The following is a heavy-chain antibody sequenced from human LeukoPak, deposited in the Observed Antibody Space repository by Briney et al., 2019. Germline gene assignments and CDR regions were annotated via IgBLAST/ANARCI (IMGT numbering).Heavy chain of an antibody. CDR2: ISSSSSYI. CDR1: GVTVSGNY. CDR3: ARDSNYNDY. D-gene: IGHD4-11*01. V-gene: IGHV3-21*01. J-gene: IGHJ4*02. Sequence: GGSLGLSCAASGVTVSGNYMIWVRQAPGKGLEWVSSISSSSSYIYYADSVKGRFTISRDNAKNSLYLQMNSLRAEDTAVYYCARDSNYNDYWGQGTLVTVSS.